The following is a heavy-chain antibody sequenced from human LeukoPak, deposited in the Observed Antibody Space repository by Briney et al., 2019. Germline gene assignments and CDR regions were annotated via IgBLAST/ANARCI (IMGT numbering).Heavy chain of an antibody. Sequence: GASVKVSCKASRYTFTDYYIHWVRQAPGQGLEWLGMINPSGGSTTYAQKFQGRVTMTRDTSTSTVYMELSSLKSEDTAVYYCARGTAAAGTDFVYWGQGTLVTVSS. CDR2: INPSGGST. CDR3: ARGTAAAGTDFVY. V-gene: IGHV1-46*01. D-gene: IGHD6-13*01. J-gene: IGHJ4*02. CDR1: RYTFTDYY.